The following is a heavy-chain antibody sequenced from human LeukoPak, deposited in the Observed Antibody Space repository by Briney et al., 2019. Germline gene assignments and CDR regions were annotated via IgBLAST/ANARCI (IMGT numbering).Heavy chain of an antibody. CDR3: AKGPYSYGNERPYYFDY. CDR1: GFTFSSYA. Sequence: GGSLRLSCAASGFTFSSYAMSWVRQAPGKGLEWVSAISGSGGSTYYADSVKGRFTISRDNSKNTLYLQMNSLRAEDTAVYYCAKGPYSYGNERPYYFDYWGQGTPVTVSS. V-gene: IGHV3-23*01. J-gene: IGHJ4*02. CDR2: ISGSGGST. D-gene: IGHD5-18*01.